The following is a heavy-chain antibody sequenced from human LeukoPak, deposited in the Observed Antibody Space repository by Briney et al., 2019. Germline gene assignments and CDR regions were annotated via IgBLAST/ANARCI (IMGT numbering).Heavy chain of an antibody. Sequence: SQTLSLTCAVSGGSISSGGYSWSWIRQPPGKGLEWIGYIYHSGSTYYNPSLKSRVTISVDTSKNQFSLKLSSVTAADTAVYYCARNGNAGTFDYWGQGTLVTVSS. D-gene: IGHD6-13*01. CDR2: IYHSGST. CDR3: ARNGNAGTFDY. J-gene: IGHJ4*02. V-gene: IGHV4-30-2*05. CDR1: GGSISSGGYS.